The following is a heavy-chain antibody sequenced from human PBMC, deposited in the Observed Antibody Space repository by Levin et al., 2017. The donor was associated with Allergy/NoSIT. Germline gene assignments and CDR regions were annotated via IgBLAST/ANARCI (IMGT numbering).Heavy chain of an antibody. V-gene: IGHV3-74*01. CDR3: ARGGCSSTSCLDN. CDR2: INSDGSNT. Sequence: PGGSLRLSCAASGFTFSNYWMHWVRQAPGKGLVWVSHINSDGSNTNYADSVKGRFTISRDNAKNTLYLQMNSLRDEDTAVYYCARGGCSSTSCLDNWGLGTLVTVSP. D-gene: IGHD2-2*01. J-gene: IGHJ4*02. CDR1: GFTFSNYW.